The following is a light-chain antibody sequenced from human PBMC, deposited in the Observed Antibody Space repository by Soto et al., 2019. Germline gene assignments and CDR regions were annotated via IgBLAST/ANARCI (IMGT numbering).Light chain of an antibody. Sequence: DIQMTQSPSPLPASVGDRVIITCQASQAISNHLNWYQQKPGRAPKLLIYDTSTSETGVPSRFRRSGGGTDFTFTVTSLQPEDFATYVCQPTDKRPLTFGGGTTVYMK. CDR1: QAISNH. V-gene: IGKV1-33*01. J-gene: IGKJ4*01. CDR2: DTS. CDR3: QPTDKRPLT.